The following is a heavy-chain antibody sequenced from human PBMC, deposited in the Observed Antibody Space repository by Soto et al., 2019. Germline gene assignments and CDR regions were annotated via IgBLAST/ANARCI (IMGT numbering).Heavy chain of an antibody. D-gene: IGHD3-9*01. Sequence: ASVKVSCKATGYTFSDYYIQWVRQAPGQGLEYMGWISPKSGGTNYAQKFQGRVTMTRDTSISTAYMELSRLRSEDTAVYYCARGLRYFDWLVDVWGQGTTVTVSS. J-gene: IGHJ6*02. CDR1: GYTFSDYY. V-gene: IGHV1-2*02. CDR3: ARGLRYFDWLVDV. CDR2: ISPKSGGT.